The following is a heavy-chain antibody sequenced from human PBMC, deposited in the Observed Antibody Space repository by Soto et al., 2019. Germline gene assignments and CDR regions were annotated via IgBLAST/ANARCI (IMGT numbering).Heavy chain of an antibody. CDR3: ARGIRSYGPYYYYGMDV. CDR2: ISYDGSNK. V-gene: IGHV3-30-3*01. Sequence: GGSLRLSCAASGFTFSSYAMHWVRQAPGKGLEWVAVISYDGSNKYYADSVKGRFTISRDNSKNTLYLQMNSLRAEDTAVYYCARGIRSYGPYYYYGMDVWGQGTTVTVSS. D-gene: IGHD5-18*01. J-gene: IGHJ6*02. CDR1: GFTFSSYA.